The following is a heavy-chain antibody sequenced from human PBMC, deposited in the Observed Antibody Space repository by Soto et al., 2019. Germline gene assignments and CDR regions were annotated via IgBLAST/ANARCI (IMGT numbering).Heavy chain of an antibody. CDR3: AKVGIAARHYDY. V-gene: IGHV3-23*01. CDR1: GFTFSSYA. D-gene: IGHD6-6*01. J-gene: IGHJ4*02. CDR2: ISGSGGST. Sequence: GSLRLSCAASGFTFSSYAMSWVRQAPGKGLEWVSAISGSGGSTYYADSVKGRFTISRDNSKNTLHLQMNSLRAEDTAVYYCAKVGIAARHYDYWGQGTLVTVSS.